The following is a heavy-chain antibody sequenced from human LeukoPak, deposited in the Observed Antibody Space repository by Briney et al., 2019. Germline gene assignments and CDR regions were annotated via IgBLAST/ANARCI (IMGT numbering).Heavy chain of an antibody. Sequence: ASVKVSCKSSGFTFISSRITWVRQAPGQGLEWMGWISAYYGNTQYVDKFEGRVAMTRDTSTNTAYIELTSLRSDDTAVYYCARLGGGSHYYFDFWGQGTLVTVSP. V-gene: IGHV1-18*01. CDR2: ISAYYGNT. CDR3: ARLGGGSHYYFDF. J-gene: IGHJ4*02. CDR1: GFTFISSR. D-gene: IGHD2-15*01.